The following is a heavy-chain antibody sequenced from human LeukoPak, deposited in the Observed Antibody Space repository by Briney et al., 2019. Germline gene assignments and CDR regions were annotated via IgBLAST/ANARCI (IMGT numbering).Heavy chain of an antibody. Sequence: GVSLRLSCAASGFTVSAYAMAWVRQAPGKGLEWVSYISTGSSTTYYADSVKGRFTISRDNVENSLYLQMNSLRDEDTAVYYCARVAAGYSVNYFDYWGQGTLVTVSS. CDR3: ARVAAGYSVNYFDY. J-gene: IGHJ4*02. V-gene: IGHV3-48*02. D-gene: IGHD4-23*01. CDR1: GFTVSAYA. CDR2: ISTGSSTT.